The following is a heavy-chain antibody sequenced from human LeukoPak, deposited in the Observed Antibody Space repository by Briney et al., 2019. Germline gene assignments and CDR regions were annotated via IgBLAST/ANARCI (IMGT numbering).Heavy chain of an antibody. CDR2: IKTYNGDT. J-gene: IGHJ6*02. Sequence: ASVKVSCKASGYTFTTYGINWVRQAPGQGLEWMGWIKTYNGDTNTAQKFLDRIIMTTDKSTGTAYMELRSLRSDDTAVYYCAKDGGQQWLTNYYSYGMDVWGQGTTVIVSS. CDR1: GYTFTTYG. D-gene: IGHD6-19*01. V-gene: IGHV1-18*01. CDR3: AKDGGQQWLTNYYSYGMDV.